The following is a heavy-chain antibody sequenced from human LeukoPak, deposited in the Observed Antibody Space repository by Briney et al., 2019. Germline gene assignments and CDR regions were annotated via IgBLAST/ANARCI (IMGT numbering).Heavy chain of an antibody. D-gene: IGHD3-22*01. V-gene: IGHV4-59*08. CDR1: GGSISSYY. CDR3: ARRPADKGWFDP. Sequence: SETLSLTWTVSGGSISSYYCSWSRQPPGKGLEWIGYIYYSGSTNSNPSLKSRVTISVDTSKSQFSLKLSSVTAADTAVYYCARRPADKGWFDPWGQGTLVTVSS. CDR2: IYYSGST. J-gene: IGHJ5*02.